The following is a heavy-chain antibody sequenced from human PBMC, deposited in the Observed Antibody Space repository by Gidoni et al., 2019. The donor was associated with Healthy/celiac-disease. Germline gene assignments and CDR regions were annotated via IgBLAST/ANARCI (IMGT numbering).Heavy chain of an antibody. D-gene: IGHD3-22*01. J-gene: IGHJ4*02. CDR3: ARERRSDYYASSGYLGYHYFDY. Sequence: QVQLVQSGVEVKKPGSSVKVSCKASGGTFSSYAISWVRQAPGQGLEWMGGIIPIFGTTNYAQKFHGRVTITADESTSTAYMELSSLRSEDTAVYYCARERRSDYYASSGYLGYHYFDYWGQGTLVTVSS. V-gene: IGHV1-69*01. CDR1: GGTFSSYA. CDR2: IIPIFGTT.